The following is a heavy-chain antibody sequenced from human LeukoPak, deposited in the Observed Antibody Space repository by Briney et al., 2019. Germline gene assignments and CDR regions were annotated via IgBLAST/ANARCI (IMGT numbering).Heavy chain of an antibody. CDR3: ASAVAAPDQDPPFDY. J-gene: IGHJ4*02. D-gene: IGHD6-25*01. CDR2: ISKSDSTT. CDR1: GFTSSDNF. V-gene: IGHV3-11*01. Sequence: GGSLRLSCAASGFTSSDNFMSWIRQAPGKGLERVSYISKSDSTTYYADTVKGRFTISRDSAKNSVYLYMNSLRAEDTAVYYCASAVAAPDQDPPFDYWGQGTLVTVSS.